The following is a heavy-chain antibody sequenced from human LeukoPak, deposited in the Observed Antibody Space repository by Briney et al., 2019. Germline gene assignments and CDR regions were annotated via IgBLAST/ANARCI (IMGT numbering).Heavy chain of an antibody. V-gene: IGHV1-18*01. D-gene: IGHD3-10*01. CDR3: AREVYRDYYYCTGMDV. CDR1: GYSFTYYF. J-gene: IGHJ6*02. CDR2: ISVYNGNT. Sequence: GASVKVSCKASGYSFTYYFITWVRQAPGQGLEWMGWISVYNGNTDSEQKFQGRVTMTTDTSTSTAYMELRSLRSDDTAVYYCAREVYRDYYYCTGMDVCGQGTTVTISS.